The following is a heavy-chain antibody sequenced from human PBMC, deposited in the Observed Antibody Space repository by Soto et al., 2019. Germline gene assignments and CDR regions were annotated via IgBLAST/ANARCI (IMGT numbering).Heavy chain of an antibody. CDR3: ARTGITGGKGFNWYFDL. J-gene: IGHJ2*01. Sequence: SETLSLTCAVSGGSISSGGYSWSWIRQPPGKGLEWIGYIYHSGSTYYNPSLKSRVTISVDRSKNQFSLKLSSVTAADTAVYYCARTGITGGKGFNWYFDLWGRGTLVTVSS. D-gene: IGHD7-27*01. CDR2: IYHSGST. CDR1: GGSISSGGYS. V-gene: IGHV4-30-2*01.